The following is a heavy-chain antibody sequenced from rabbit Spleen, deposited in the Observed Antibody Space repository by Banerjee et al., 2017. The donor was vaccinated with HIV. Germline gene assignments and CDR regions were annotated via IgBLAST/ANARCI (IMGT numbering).Heavy chain of an antibody. CDR1: GFDFSSSVY. CDR3: TRDLTNTGGDAFDL. D-gene: IGHD1-1*01. J-gene: IGHJ4*01. V-gene: IGHV1S43*01. Sequence: QSLEESGGGLVQPEGSLKLSCKASGFDFSSSVYMCWVRQAPGKGLEWIACIYGDSNGGTYYANWVNGRFTISRSTSLNTVDLKMTSLTAADTATYFCTRDLTNTGGDAFDLWGPGTLVTVS. CDR2: IYGDSNGGT.